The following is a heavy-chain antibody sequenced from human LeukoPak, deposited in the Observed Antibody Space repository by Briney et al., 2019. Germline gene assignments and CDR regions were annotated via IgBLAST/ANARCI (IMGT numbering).Heavy chain of an antibody. CDR1: GGSITSYY. D-gene: IGHD3-22*01. CDR2: IYYSGRT. Sequence: SETLSLTCTVAGGSITSYYWSWIRQPPGKGLGWSGYIYYSGRTNYNPSLKSRVTISVDTSKHQFSLKLSSVTAADTAVYYCARDRSDITMTHSYMDVWGKGTTVTVSS. J-gene: IGHJ6*03. V-gene: IGHV4-59*01. CDR3: ARDRSDITMTHSYMDV.